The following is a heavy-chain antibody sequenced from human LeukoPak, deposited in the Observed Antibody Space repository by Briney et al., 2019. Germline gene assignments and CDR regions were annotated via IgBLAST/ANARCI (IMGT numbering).Heavy chain of an antibody. V-gene: IGHV3-48*01. CDR3: ARDRIYYYGSGSYPVDY. Sequence: GGSLRLSCAASGFTFSSYSVNWVRQAPGKGLEWVSYISSSSSTIYYADSVKGRFTISRDNAKNSLYLQMNSLRAEDTAVYYCARDRIYYYGSGSYPVDYWGQGTLVTVSS. CDR1: GFTFSSYS. D-gene: IGHD3-10*01. J-gene: IGHJ4*02. CDR2: ISSSSSTI.